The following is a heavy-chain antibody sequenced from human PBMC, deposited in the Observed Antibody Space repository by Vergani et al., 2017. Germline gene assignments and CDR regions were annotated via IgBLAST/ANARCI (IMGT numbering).Heavy chain of an antibody. Sequence: EVQLLESGGGLVQPGGSLRLSCAASGFTFSSYAMSWVRQAPGKRLEWVSAISGSGGSTYYADSVKGRFTISRDNSKNTLYLQMNSLRAEDTAVYYCAKDSGSSGWPNDAFDIWGQGTMVTVSS. CDR3: AKDSGSSGWPNDAFDI. CDR2: ISGSGGST. J-gene: IGHJ3*02. D-gene: IGHD6-19*01. CDR1: GFTFSSYA. V-gene: IGHV3-23*01.